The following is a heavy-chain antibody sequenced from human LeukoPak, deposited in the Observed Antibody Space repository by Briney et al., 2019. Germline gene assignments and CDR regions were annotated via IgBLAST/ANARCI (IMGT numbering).Heavy chain of an antibody. CDR3: AYGGFMDV. J-gene: IGHJ6*03. V-gene: IGHV3-9*01. CDR2: ISWNSGSI. Sequence: GRSLRLSCAASGFTFDDYAMHWVRQAPGKGLEWVSGISWNSGSIGYADSVKGRFTISRDNAKNSLYLQMNSLRAEDTAVYYCAYGGFMDVWGKGTTVTVSS. D-gene: IGHD4-17*01. CDR1: GFTFDDYA.